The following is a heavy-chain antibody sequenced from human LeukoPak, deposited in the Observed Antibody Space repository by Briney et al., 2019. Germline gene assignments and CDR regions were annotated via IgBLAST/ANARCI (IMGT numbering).Heavy chain of an antibody. D-gene: IGHD4-23*01. J-gene: IGHJ5*02. Sequence: PSETLSLTCTVSGGSISSGSYYWSWIRQPAGKGLEWIGRIYTSGSTNYNPSLKSRVTMSVDTSKNQFSLKLSSVTAADTAVYYCARVATVVPLNENWFDPWGQGTLVTVSS. V-gene: IGHV4-61*02. CDR2: IYTSGST. CDR3: ARVATVVPLNENWFDP. CDR1: GGSISSGSYY.